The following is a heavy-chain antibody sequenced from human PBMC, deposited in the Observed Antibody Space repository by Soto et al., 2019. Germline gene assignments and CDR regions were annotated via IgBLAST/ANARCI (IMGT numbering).Heavy chain of an antibody. J-gene: IGHJ3*02. V-gene: IGHV1-24*01. D-gene: IGHD2-15*01. CDR1: GYTLTDLS. CDR3: ARDPVVAATDDAFDI. Sequence: GASVKVSCKVSGYTLTDLSMQWVRQAPGKGLERMGGFDPKDGETIYAQKFQGRVTMTADTSTDTAYMELSSLRSEDTAVYYCARDPVVAATDDAFDIWGQGTMVTVSS. CDR2: FDPKDGET.